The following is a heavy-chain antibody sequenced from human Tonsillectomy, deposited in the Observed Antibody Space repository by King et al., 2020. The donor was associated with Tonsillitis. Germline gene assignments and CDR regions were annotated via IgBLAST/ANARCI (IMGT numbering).Heavy chain of an antibody. CDR1: GGSMSDFY. CDR2: LYPNGKT. J-gene: IGHJ4*02. D-gene: IGHD2-8*01. Sequence: VQLQESGPGLVKPSETLSLTCSVSGGSMSDFYWSWIRQSAGKGMEWIGRLYPNGKTNYNPALGNRVTMSLDTYENQFSLRLTSVTAADTAVYYCAGASSNDTNGRWDWGQGTLVTVSS. V-gene: IGHV4-4*07. CDR3: AGASSNDTNGRWD.